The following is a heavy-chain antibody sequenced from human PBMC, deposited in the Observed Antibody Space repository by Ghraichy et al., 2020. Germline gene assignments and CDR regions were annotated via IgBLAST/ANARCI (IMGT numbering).Heavy chain of an antibody. D-gene: IGHD2/OR15-2a*01. V-gene: IGHV3-30*18. CDR1: GFTFSTYA. CDR3: AKDWANIVLDY. Sequence: GESLNISCEASGFTFSTYAMHWVRQAPGKGLEWVAVISYDGGDKYYADSVKGRFTVSRDNSKNKLYLQMNSLRAEDTAVYYCAKDWANIVLDYWGQGTLVTVSS. CDR2: ISYDGGDK. J-gene: IGHJ4*02.